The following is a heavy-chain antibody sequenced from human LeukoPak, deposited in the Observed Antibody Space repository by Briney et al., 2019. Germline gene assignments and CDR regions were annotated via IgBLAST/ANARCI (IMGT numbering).Heavy chain of an antibody. CDR1: GFTFSSYA. CDR3: ARDRRDIVVVVAATYRYYGIDV. D-gene: IGHD2-15*01. J-gene: IGHJ6*04. Sequence: GRSLRLSCAASGFTFSSYAMHWVRQAPGKGLEWVAVISYDGSNKYYADSVKGRFTISRDNSKNTLYLQMNSLRAEDTAVYYCARDRRDIVVVVAATYRYYGIDVWGKGTTVTVSS. CDR2: ISYDGSNK. V-gene: IGHV3-30*04.